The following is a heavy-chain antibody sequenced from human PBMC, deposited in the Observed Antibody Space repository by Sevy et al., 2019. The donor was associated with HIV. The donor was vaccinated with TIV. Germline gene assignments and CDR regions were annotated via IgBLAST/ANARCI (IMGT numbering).Heavy chain of an antibody. J-gene: IGHJ5*02. CDR3: ARGSHYYGSGRRVPKYNWFDP. CDR1: GYTFTSYG. D-gene: IGHD3-10*01. V-gene: IGHV1-18*04. Sequence: ASVKVSCKASGYTFTSYGISWVRQAPGQGLEWMGWISAYNGNTNYSQKLQGRVTMTTDTSTSTAYMELRSLRSDDTAVYYCARGSHYYGSGRRVPKYNWFDPWGQGTLVTVSS. CDR2: ISAYNGNT.